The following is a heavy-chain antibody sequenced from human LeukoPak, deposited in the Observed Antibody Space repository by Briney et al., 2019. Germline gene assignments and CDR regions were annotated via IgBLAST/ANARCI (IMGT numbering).Heavy chain of an antibody. Sequence: SQTLSLTCTDSGGSISSGGYYWSWIRQHPGKGLEWIGYIYYSRSTYYNTSLKSRVTISVDTSKNQFSLKLSSVTAADTAVYYCARDPGHRIHTYGSGSYLSVPHYYYYGMDVWGKGTTVTVSS. CDR3: ARDPGHRIHTYGSGSYLSVPHYYYYGMDV. J-gene: IGHJ6*04. V-gene: IGHV4-31*03. D-gene: IGHD3-10*01. CDR1: GGSISSGGYY. CDR2: IYYSRST.